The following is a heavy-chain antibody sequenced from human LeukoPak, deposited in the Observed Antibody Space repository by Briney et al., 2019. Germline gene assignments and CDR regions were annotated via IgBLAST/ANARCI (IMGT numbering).Heavy chain of an antibody. CDR2: IYYSGST. CDR1: GFTVSGNY. Sequence: GSLRLSCAASGFTVSGNYMTWVRQPPGKGLEWIGSIYYSGSTYYNPSLKSRVTISVDTSKNQFSLKLSSVTAADTAVYYCARGVETGTHAFDIWGQGTMVTVSS. V-gene: IGHV4-38-2*01. J-gene: IGHJ3*02. D-gene: IGHD1-1*01. CDR3: ARGVETGTHAFDI.